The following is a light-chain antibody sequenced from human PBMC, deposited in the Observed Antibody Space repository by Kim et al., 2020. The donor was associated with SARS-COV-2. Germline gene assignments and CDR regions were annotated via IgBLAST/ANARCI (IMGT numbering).Light chain of an antibody. V-gene: IGKV4-1*01. Sequence: DIVMTQSPDSLAVSLGERATINCQSSQSILYTSNNMNYLAWYQQKPGQPPKVIISWASTRESGVPDRFSGSGSGTNFTLIIDSLQAEDVAVYFCQQYYSTLQTFGQGTKLEI. CDR3: QQYYSTLQT. J-gene: IGKJ2*01. CDR1: QSILYTSNNMNY. CDR2: WAS.